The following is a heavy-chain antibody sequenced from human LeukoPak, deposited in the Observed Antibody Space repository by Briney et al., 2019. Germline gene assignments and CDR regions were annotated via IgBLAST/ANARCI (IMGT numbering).Heavy chain of an antibody. D-gene: IGHD2-15*01. V-gene: IGHV3-23*01. CDR1: GFTFSSYA. CDR3: AKSKGCSGGRCYAPLDY. CDR2: ISGSGGST. J-gene: IGHJ4*02. Sequence: AGGSLRLSCAASGFTFSSYAMSWVRQAPGKGLEWVSGISGSGGSTYYADSVKGRFTISRDNSKNTLYLQMNSLRAEDTAVYYCAKSKGCSGGRCYAPLDYWGQGTLVTVSS.